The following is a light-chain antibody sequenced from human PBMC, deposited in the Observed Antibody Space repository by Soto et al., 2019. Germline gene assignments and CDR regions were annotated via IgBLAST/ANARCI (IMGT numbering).Light chain of an antibody. CDR2: DAS. CDR3: QQYNTYSRT. J-gene: IGKJ1*01. V-gene: IGKV1-5*01. CDR1: QSINNW. Sequence: DVQMTQSPSTLSASVGDRVTITCRASQSINNWLAWYQQKPGKAPKLLIFDASTLEGGVPSRFSGSASGTDFTLTISSLQPDDFASYYCQQYNTYSRTFGQGTKVEVK.